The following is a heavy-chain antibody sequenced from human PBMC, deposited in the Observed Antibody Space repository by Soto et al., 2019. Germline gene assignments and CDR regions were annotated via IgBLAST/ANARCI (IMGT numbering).Heavy chain of an antibody. J-gene: IGHJ4*02. Sequence: SVKVSCKASGYTFTSYGISWVRQAPVQGLEWMGWISAYNGNTNYAQKLQGRVTMTTDTSTSTAYMELRSLRSDDTAVYYCARDIPDIVATDGFDYWGQGTLVTVSS. CDR2: ISAYNGNT. V-gene: IGHV1-18*01. CDR1: GYTFTSYG. CDR3: ARDIPDIVATDGFDY. D-gene: IGHD5-12*01.